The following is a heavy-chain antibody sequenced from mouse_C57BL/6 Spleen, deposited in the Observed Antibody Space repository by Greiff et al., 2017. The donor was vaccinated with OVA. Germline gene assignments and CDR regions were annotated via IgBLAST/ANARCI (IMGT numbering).Heavy chain of an antibody. CDR1: GFNIKDYY. Sequence: VQLQQSGAELVRPGASVKLSCTASGFNIKDYYMHWVKQRPEQGLEWIGRIDPEDGDTEYAPKFQGKATMTADTSSNTAYLQRSSLTSEDTAVYYCTTGRDYGSSPWFAYWGQGTLVTVSA. V-gene: IGHV14-1*01. CDR3: TTGRDYGSSPWFAY. CDR2: IDPEDGDT. J-gene: IGHJ3*01. D-gene: IGHD1-1*01.